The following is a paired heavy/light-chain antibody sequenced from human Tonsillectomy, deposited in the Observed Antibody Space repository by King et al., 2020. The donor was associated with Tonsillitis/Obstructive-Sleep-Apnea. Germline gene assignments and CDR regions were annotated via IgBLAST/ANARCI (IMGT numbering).Heavy chain of an antibody. CDR3: ARTPLSCSDGSCYFDY. J-gene: IGHJ4*02. CDR1: GFSFSDYY. Sequence: QVQLVESGGGLVKPGGSLRLSCAASGFSFSDYYMSWIRQAPGKGLEWVSYISSSSSYTNYADSVKGRFTISRDNAKNSLYLQMNSLRAEDTAVYYCARTPLSCSDGSCYFDYWGQGTLVTVSS. CDR2: ISSSSSYT. D-gene: IGHD2-15*01. V-gene: IGHV3-11*05.
Light chain of an antibody. CDR2: WAS. V-gene: IGKV4-1*01. CDR1: QNVLYSSNNKNY. Sequence: DIVMTQSPDSLAVSLGERATINCKSSQNVLYSSNNKNYLAWYQQKPGQPPKLLIYWASTRESGVPDRFSGSGSGTDFTLTITSLQAEDVAVYYCQQYYSTPPTFGGGTKVEIK. J-gene: IGKJ4*01. CDR3: QQYYSTPPT.